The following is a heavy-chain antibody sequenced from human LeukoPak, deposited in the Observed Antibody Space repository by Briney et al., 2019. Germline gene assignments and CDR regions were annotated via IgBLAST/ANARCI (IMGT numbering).Heavy chain of an antibody. J-gene: IGHJ4*02. CDR3: ARGLVIAVAGWGQWELPPAGHDY. D-gene: IGHD6-19*01. V-gene: IGHV4-4*02. Sequence: SETLSLTCAVSGGSISSSNWWSWVRQPPGKGLEWIGDIYHSGIINYNPSLKSRLTISIDKSKNQFSLKLRSVTAADTAVYYCARGLVIAVAGWGQWELPPAGHDYWGQGTLVTVSS. CDR1: GGSISSSNW. CDR2: IYHSGII.